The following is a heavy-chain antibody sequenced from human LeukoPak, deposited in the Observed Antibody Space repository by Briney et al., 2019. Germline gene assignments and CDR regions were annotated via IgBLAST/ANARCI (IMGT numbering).Heavy chain of an antibody. CDR2: ISSSSSTI. Sequence: QAGGSLRLSCAASGFTFSSYSMNWVRQAPGKGLEWVSYISSSSSTIYYADSVKGRFTISRDNAKNSLYLQMNSLRAEDTALYYCAKTDNGLIDYWGQGTLVTVSS. D-gene: IGHD4-17*01. V-gene: IGHV3-48*01. CDR1: GFTFSSYS. CDR3: AKTDNGLIDY. J-gene: IGHJ4*02.